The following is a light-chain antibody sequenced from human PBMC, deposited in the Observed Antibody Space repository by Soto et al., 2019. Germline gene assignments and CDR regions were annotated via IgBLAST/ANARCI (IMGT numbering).Light chain of an antibody. CDR2: EVS. Sequence: QSALTQPASVSGSPGQSITISCTGTSSDVGGFNYVSWYRHHPGKAPKLMIYEVSNRPSGVSNRFSGSKSGNTASLTISRLQAEDDADYYCSSYTSSSTLYVFGTGTKVTVL. J-gene: IGLJ1*01. V-gene: IGLV2-14*01. CDR1: SSDVGGFNY. CDR3: SSYTSSSTLYV.